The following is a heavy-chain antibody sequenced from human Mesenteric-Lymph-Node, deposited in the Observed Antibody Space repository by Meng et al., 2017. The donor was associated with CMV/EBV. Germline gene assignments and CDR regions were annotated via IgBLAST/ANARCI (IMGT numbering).Heavy chain of an antibody. V-gene: IGHV4-59*01. D-gene: IGHD3-10*01. CDR1: GGSISSYY. Sequence: GSLRLSCAVSGGSISSYYWSWIRQPPGKGLEWIGFASYTGTTSNNPSLESRVTISVDTSKNQFSLKLSPVSAADTAVYYCARVGITPRPVQYHFYGMDVWGQGTTVTVSS. CDR3: ARVGITPRPVQYHFYGMDV. J-gene: IGHJ6*02. CDR2: ASYTGTT.